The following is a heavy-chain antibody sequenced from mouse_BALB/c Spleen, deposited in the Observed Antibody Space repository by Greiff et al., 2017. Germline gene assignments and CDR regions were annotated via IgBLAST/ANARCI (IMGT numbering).Heavy chain of an antibody. CDR1: GFTFSSYA. CDR2: ISSGGST. D-gene: IGHD4-1*01. Sequence: EVKLVESGGGLVKPGGSLKLSCAASGFTFSSYAMSWVRQTPEKRLEWVASISSGGSTYYPDSVKGRFTISRDNARNILYLQMSSLRSEDTAMYYCARHKTDYFDYWGQGTTLTVSS. CDR3: ARHKTDYFDY. V-gene: IGHV5-6-5*01. J-gene: IGHJ2*01.